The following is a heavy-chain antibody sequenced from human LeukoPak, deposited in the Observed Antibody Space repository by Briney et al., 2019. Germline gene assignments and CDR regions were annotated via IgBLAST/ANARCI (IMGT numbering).Heavy chain of an antibody. V-gene: IGHV1-24*01. Sequence: GASVKVSCKVSGYTLTELSMHWVRQAPGKGLEWMGGFDPEDGETIYAQKFQGRVTMTEDTSTGTAYMELSSLRSEDTAVYYCATGIVGATPFDYWGQGTLVTVSS. CDR2: FDPEDGET. CDR3: ATGIVGATPFDY. D-gene: IGHD1-26*01. CDR1: GYTLTELS. J-gene: IGHJ4*02.